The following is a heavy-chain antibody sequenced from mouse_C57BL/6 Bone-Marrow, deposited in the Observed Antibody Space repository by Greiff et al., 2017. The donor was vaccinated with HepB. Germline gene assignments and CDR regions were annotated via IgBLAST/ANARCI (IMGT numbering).Heavy chain of an antibody. V-gene: IGHV1-55*01. CDR3: ASRTVLYYGNYNWYFDV. Sequence: QVQLKQPGAELVKPGASVKMSCKASGYTFTSYWITWVKQRPGQGLEWIGDIYPGSGSTNYNEKFKSKATLTVDTSSSTAYMQLSSLTSEDSAVYYCASRTVLYYGNYNWYFDVWGTGTTVTVSS. D-gene: IGHD2-1*01. J-gene: IGHJ1*03. CDR1: GYTFTSYW. CDR2: IYPGSGST.